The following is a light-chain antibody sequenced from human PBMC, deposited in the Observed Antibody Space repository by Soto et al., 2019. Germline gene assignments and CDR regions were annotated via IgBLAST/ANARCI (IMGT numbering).Light chain of an antibody. CDR2: EVS. J-gene: IGLJ1*01. V-gene: IGLV2-14*01. Sequence: QSALTQPASVSGSPGQSITTSCTGTSSDVGGYDYVSWYQIHPGKAPKLMVFEVSNRPSGVSYRFSGSKSGNTASLTISGLQAEDEADYFCSSYSLSTAYLFXTGTKVTVL. CDR1: SSDVGGYDY. CDR3: SSYSLSTAYL.